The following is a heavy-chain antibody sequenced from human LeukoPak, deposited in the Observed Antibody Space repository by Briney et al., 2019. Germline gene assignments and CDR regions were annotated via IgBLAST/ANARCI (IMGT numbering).Heavy chain of an antibody. Sequence: GGSLRLSCAASGFTFSSYAMSWVRQAPGKGLEWVSAISGSGGSTYYADSVKGRFTISRDNSKNTLYLQMNSLRAEDTAVYYCARDPAAPEGYFDYWGLGTLVTASS. CDR3: ARDPAAPEGYFDY. D-gene: IGHD2-2*01. CDR2: ISGSGGST. J-gene: IGHJ4*02. V-gene: IGHV3-23*01. CDR1: GFTFSSYA.